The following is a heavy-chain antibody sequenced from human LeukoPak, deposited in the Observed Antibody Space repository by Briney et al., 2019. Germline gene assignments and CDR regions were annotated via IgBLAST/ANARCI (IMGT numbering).Heavy chain of an antibody. D-gene: IGHD4-17*01. J-gene: IGHJ4*02. Sequence: PGGSLRLSCAASGFTFSSFWMHWVRQVPGKGLVWVSRINSDGSSTSYADSVKGRFTISRDNAKNTLYLHMNSLRAGDTAVYYCARPYYGDYQFDYWGRGTLVTVSS. CDR3: ARPYYGDYQFDY. CDR2: INSDGSST. V-gene: IGHV3-74*01. CDR1: GFTFSSFW.